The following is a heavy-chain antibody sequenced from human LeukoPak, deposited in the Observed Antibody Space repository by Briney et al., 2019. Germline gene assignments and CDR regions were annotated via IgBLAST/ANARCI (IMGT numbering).Heavy chain of an antibody. CDR1: GFTFSSYW. J-gene: IGHJ4*02. CDR2: INSDGSST. V-gene: IGHV3-74*01. CDR3: ARVPPYYYGSGSYYNGPDY. D-gene: IGHD3-10*01. Sequence: GGSLRLSCAASGFTFSSYWMHWVRQAPGKGLVWVSRINSDGSSTSYADFVKGRFTISRDNAKNTLYLQMNSLRAEDTAVYYCARVPPYYYGSGSYYNGPDYWGQGTLVTVSS.